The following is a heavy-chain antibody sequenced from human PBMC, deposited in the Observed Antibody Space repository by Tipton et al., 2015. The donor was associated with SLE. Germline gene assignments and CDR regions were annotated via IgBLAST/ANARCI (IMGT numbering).Heavy chain of an antibody. V-gene: IGHV4-59*11. CDR1: GGSISSHY. J-gene: IGHJ2*01. D-gene: IGHD6-13*01. CDR2: IYYSGST. CDR3: ARDSAAADWYFDL. Sequence: TLSLTCTVSGGSISSHYWSWIRQPPGKGLEWIGYIYYSGSTNYNPSLKSRVTISVDTSKNQSSLKLSSVTAADTAVYYCARDSAAADWYFDLWGRGTLVTVSS.